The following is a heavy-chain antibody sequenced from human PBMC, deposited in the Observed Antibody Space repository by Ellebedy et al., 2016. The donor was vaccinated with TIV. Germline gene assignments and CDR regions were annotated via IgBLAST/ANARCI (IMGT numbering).Heavy chain of an antibody. V-gene: IGHV3-23*01. CDR1: GFTFSSYA. CDR3: AKATLEYSSSCFDP. Sequence: GGSLRLSXAASGFTFSSYAMSWVRQAPGKGLEWVSAISGSGGSTYYADSVKGRFTISRDNSKNTLYLQMNSLRAEDTAVYYCAKATLEYSSSCFDPWGQGTLVTVSS. CDR2: ISGSGGST. J-gene: IGHJ5*02. D-gene: IGHD6-6*01.